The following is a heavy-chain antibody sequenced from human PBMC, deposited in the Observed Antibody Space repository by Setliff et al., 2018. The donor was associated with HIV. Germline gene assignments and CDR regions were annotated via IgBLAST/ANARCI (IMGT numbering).Heavy chain of an antibody. CDR2: IDPRDSYP. CDR3: ARRDGRSMNAFQI. CDR1: GYSFTSYW. V-gene: IGHV5-10-1*01. D-gene: IGHD6-13*01. Sequence: PGESLKISCPGSGYSFTSYWISWVRQVPGKGLEWMGRIDPRDSYPNYRPSFQGHVTISADKSITTAYLQINNLKASDTATYYCARRDGRSMNAFQIWGPGTVVTVSS. J-gene: IGHJ3*01.